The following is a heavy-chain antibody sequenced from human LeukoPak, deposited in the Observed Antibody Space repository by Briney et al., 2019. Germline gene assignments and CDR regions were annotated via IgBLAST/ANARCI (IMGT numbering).Heavy chain of an antibody. CDR3: ARAPRFSVSSGDYGFFQH. J-gene: IGHJ1*01. D-gene: IGHD3-22*01. Sequence: KPSETLSLTCTVSGGSISSYYWSWIRQPPGKGLEWVGYIYYSGSTNYNPSLNSRVTISVDPSNNHFSLKLSSLTAAGPAVSFCARAPRFSVSSGDYGFFQHWGRNTLRTVST. CDR1: GGSISSYY. V-gene: IGHV4-59*01. CDR2: IYYSGST.